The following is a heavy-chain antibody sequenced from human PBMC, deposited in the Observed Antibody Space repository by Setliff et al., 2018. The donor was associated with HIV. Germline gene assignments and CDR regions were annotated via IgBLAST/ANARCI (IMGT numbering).Heavy chain of an antibody. CDR3: ATYLSDNYLDGAFDI. CDR1: GASVSTTGYY. V-gene: IGHV4-39*02. CDR2: TFYSGST. Sequence: PSETLSLTCTVSGASVSTTGYYWGWLRQSPGKGLQWIGTTFYSGSTCYNPSLKSRVTISLDTSNNDFSLTLTSVTAADTALYFCATYLSDNYLDGAFDIWGRGTMVTVSS. D-gene: IGHD3-3*01. J-gene: IGHJ3*02.